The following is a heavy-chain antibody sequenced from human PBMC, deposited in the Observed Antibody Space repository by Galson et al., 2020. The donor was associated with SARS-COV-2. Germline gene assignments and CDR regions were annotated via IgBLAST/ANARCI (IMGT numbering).Heavy chain of an antibody. D-gene: IGHD1-26*01. CDR3: ARDQSGSYYGGGDY. CDR2: ISYDGSNK. V-gene: IGHV3-30*03. CDR1: GFTFSSYG. Sequence: GEPLKISSAASGFTFSSYGMHWVRQAPGKGLEWVAVISYDGSNKYYADSVKGRFTISRDNSKNTLYLQMNSLRAEDTAVYYCARDQSGSYYGGGDYWGQGTLVTVSS. J-gene: IGHJ4*02.